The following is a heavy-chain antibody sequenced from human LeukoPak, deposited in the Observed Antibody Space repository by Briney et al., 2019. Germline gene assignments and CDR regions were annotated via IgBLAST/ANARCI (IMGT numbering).Heavy chain of an antibody. CDR2: ISGSGGST. CDR1: GCTFSSYA. J-gene: IGHJ4*02. CDR3: AKAIRAYYDILTGYYASPFDY. Sequence: GGSLRLSCVASGCTFSSYAMSWVRQAPGKGLEWVSAISGSGGSTYYADSVKGRFTISRDNSKNTLYLQMNSLRAEDTAVYYCAKAIRAYYDILTGYYASPFDYWGQGTLVTVS. D-gene: IGHD3-9*01. V-gene: IGHV3-23*01.